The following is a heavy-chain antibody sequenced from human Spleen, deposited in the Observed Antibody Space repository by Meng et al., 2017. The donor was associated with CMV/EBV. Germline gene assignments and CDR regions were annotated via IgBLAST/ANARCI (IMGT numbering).Heavy chain of an antibody. CDR2: LNQGVSS. J-gene: IGHJ4*02. V-gene: IGHV4-39*01. CDR3: VSQRGRRPLEY. Sequence: TVSGGPISRGGYSLTWLRQPPGKGVEWIGQLNQGVSSNYNPSLKSRVTMSADTSKNEFSLRLTSVTAADSGVYYCVSQRGRRPLEYWGQGTLVTVSS. CDR1: GGPISRGGYS.